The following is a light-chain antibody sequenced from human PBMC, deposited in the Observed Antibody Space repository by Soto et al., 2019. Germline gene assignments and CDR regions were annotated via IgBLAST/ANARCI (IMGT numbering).Light chain of an antibody. J-gene: IGLJ1*01. CDR1: SSDVGGYDY. V-gene: IGLV2-14*01. Sequence: QSVLTQPASVSWSPGQSITIFCTGTSSDVGGYDYVSWYQQLPGKAPKLLIYDVNNRPSGVSHRFSGSKSGNTASLTISGLQAEDEADYYCSSYTGSSTFVFGTGT. CDR3: SSYTGSSTFV. CDR2: DVN.